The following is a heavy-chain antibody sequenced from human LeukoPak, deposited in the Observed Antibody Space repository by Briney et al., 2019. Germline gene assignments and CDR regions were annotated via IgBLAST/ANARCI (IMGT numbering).Heavy chain of an antibody. V-gene: IGHV4-39*01. CDR3: ARRNSGSYYRWVWFDP. CDR1: GGSISSSSYY. J-gene: IGHJ5*02. Sequence: SETLSLTCTVSGGSISSSSYYWGWIRQPPGRGLEWIGSIYYSGSTYYNPSLKSRVTISVDTSKNQFSLKLSSVTAADTAVYYCARRNSGSYYRWVWFDPWGQGTLVTVSS. D-gene: IGHD1-26*01. CDR2: IYYSGST.